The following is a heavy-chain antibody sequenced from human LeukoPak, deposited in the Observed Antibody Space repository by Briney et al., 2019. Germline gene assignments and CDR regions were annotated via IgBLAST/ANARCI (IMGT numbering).Heavy chain of an antibody. CDR1: GGSFSGYY. CDR3: ASSCVGDFWSGYLSPFDY. CDR2: IYYSGST. D-gene: IGHD3-3*01. J-gene: IGHJ4*02. Sequence: SETLSLTCAVYGGSFSGYYWSWIRQPPGKGLEWIGYIYYSGSTNYNPSLKSRVTISVDTSKNQFSLKLSSVTAADTAVYYCASSCVGDFWSGYLSPFDYWGQGTLVTVSS. V-gene: IGHV4-59*01.